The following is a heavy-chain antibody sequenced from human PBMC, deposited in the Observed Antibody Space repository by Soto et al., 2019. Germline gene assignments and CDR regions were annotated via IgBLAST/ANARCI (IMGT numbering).Heavy chain of an antibody. J-gene: IGHJ4*02. D-gene: IGHD2-15*01. CDR2: RYYSEST. V-gene: IGHV4-31*03. CDR1: GGSITTGGYY. Sequence: TLALTCTVSGGSITTGGYYWSWIRQLPGKGLEGIGHRYYSESTYYNPSLKSRVSISLDTSKNQFSLKLSFVTAADTSMSYCARTKCSGGSCYSWSLDYWGQGTPLTVSS. CDR3: ARTKCSGGSCYSWSLDY.